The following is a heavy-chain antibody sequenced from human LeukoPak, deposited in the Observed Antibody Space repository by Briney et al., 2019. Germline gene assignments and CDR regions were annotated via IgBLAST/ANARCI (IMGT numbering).Heavy chain of an antibody. D-gene: IGHD3-22*01. CDR1: GFTFSSYA. V-gene: IGHV3-30*04. Sequence: GGSLRLSCAASGFTFSSYAMHWVRRAPGKGLEGVAVISYDGTNKYYADSVKGRFTISRDNSKNTLYLQMNSLRAEDTAVYYCARDGGNYYGSSGFRAFDIWGQGTMVTVSS. CDR2: ISYDGTNK. J-gene: IGHJ3*02. CDR3: ARDGGNYYGSSGFRAFDI.